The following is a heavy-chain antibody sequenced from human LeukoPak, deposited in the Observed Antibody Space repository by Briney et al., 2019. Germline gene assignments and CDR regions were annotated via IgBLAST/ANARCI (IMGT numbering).Heavy chain of an antibody. CDR3: ARGIQLWLDDH. J-gene: IGHJ4*02. CDR2: ISSDSSTI. V-gene: IGHV3-48*04. Sequence: GGSLRLSCAASGFTFRSYSMNWVRQAPGKGLEWVSYISSDSSTIYYADSVKGRFTASRDNAKNSLYLQMNSLRAEDTAVYYCARGIQLWLDDHWGQGTLVTVSS. D-gene: IGHD5-18*01. CDR1: GFTFRSYS.